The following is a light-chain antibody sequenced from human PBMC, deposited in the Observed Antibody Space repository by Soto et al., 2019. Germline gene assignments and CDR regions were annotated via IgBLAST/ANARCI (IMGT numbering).Light chain of an antibody. CDR2: EVS. CDR1: TGAVTSGHY. V-gene: IGLV7-46*01. J-gene: IGLJ1*01. Sequence: QAVVTQEPSLTVSPGGTVTLTCGSSTGAVTSGHYPYWFQQKPGQAPRTLIYEVSKRPSGVPDRFSGSKSGNTASLTVSGLQAEDEADYYCSSYAGSNNYVFGTGTKLTVL. CDR3: SSYAGSNNYV.